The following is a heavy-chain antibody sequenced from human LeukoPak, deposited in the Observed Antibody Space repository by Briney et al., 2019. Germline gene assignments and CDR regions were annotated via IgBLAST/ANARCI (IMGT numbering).Heavy chain of an antibody. CDR1: GYTFTSYG. J-gene: IGHJ4*02. V-gene: IGHV1-18*01. CDR3: ASVHSYCSTTSCLDY. CDR2: ISAYNGNS. D-gene: IGHD2-2*01. Sequence: ASVKVSCKASGYTFTSYGISWVRQAPGQGLEWMGWISAYNGNSNYAQKFQGRVTMTTDTSTSTGYMELRSLRSDDTAVYYCASVHSYCSTTSCLDYWGQGTLVTVSS.